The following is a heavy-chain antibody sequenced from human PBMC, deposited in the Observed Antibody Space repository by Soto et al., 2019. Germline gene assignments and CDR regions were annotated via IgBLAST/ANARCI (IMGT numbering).Heavy chain of an antibody. J-gene: IGHJ4*02. CDR1: GGTFSPYT. CDR2: MIPFHGVT. CDR3: RSGWEITVSTWSFGGF. V-gene: IGHV1-69*02. Sequence: QVQLVQSGAEVKKPGSSAKVSCKASGGTFSPYTLNWVRQAPVQGLEWMGRMIPFHGVTNYAQNFQPRVTITAVEPTSTANIALSGIRFEDTAMYYCRSGWEITVSTWSFGGFWGRGALVTVSS. D-gene: IGHD3-10*01.